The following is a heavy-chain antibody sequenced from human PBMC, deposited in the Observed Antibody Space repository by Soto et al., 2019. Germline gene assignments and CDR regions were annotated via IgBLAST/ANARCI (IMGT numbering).Heavy chain of an antibody. CDR1: GYSFTSYW. CDR3: ARRGSLGPRYCSGSSCTYGMDV. J-gene: IGHJ6*02. V-gene: IGHV5-51*01. Sequence: GESLKISCKGSGYSFTSYWIGWVRQMPGKGLEWMGIIYPGDSDTRYSPSFQGQVTISADKSISTAYLQWSSLKASDTAMYYCARRGSLGPRYCSGSSCTYGMDVWGQGTTVTVSS. D-gene: IGHD2-15*01. CDR2: IYPGDSDT.